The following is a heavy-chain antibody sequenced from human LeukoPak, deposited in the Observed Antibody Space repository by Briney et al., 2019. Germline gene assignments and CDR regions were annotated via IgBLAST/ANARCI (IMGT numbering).Heavy chain of an antibody. D-gene: IGHD6-13*01. CDR1: GGSISSSSYY. Sequence: SETLSLTCTASGGSISSSSYYWGWIRQPPGTGLEWIGSIYYSGSTYYNPSLKSRVTISVDTSKNQFSLKLSSVTAADTAVYYCARVGIAAAGYFDYWGQGTLVTVSS. J-gene: IGHJ4*02. CDR2: IYYSGST. CDR3: ARVGIAAAGYFDY. V-gene: IGHV4-39*07.